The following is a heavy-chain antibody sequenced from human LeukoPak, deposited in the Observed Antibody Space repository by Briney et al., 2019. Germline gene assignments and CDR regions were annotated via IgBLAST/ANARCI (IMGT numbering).Heavy chain of an antibody. CDR3: ARGGYCSGTSCYTSRFDY. D-gene: IGHD2-2*02. CDR2: ISDSSRRI. V-gene: IGHV3-48*02. Sequence: PGGSLRLSCAASGFTLSDYSMNWVRQAPGKGLECFSYISDSSRRIYYADSVKGRFTVSRDNAKGSLYLQMNSLRDDDTALYYCARGGYCSGTSCYTSRFDYWGQGTLVTVSS. J-gene: IGHJ4*02. CDR1: GFTLSDYS.